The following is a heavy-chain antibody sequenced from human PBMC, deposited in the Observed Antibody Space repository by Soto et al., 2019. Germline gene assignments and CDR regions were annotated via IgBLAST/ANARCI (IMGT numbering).Heavy chain of an antibody. CDR1: GGPISSGYF. J-gene: IGHJ4*02. CDR2: ISHSGTV. V-gene: IGHV4-4*02. CDR3: ARSFGWYAIDY. Sequence: QVLLQESGPGLVQPSGTLSLSCAVSGGPISSGYFWGWVRQPPGKGLEWLGDISHSGTVNYNPSLKSRVTISMDKSKSQFPLKLNSVTAADTAVYYCARSFGWYAIDYWGQGILVIVSS. D-gene: IGHD6-19*01.